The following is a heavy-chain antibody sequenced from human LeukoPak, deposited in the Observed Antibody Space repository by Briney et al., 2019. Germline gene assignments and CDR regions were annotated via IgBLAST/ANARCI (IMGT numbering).Heavy chain of an antibody. CDR2: ISTYNGDT. V-gene: IGHV1-18*01. Sequence: ASVKVSCKASGYTFTRYAISWVRQAPGQGLEWMGWISTYNGDTNYAQNFQGRVTMTTDTSTTTAYMELRSLRSDDSAIYFCARDPSNTSGRYIYFDYWGQGNLVTVSS. J-gene: IGHJ4*02. CDR1: GYTFTRYA. CDR3: ARDPSNTSGRYIYFDY. D-gene: IGHD2-2*01.